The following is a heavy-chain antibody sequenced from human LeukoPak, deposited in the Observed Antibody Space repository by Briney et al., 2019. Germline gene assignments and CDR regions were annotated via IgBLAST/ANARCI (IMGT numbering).Heavy chain of an antibody. D-gene: IGHD6-19*01. Sequence: GESLRLSCVVSGFSFSAYAMYWVRQAPGKGLEWVSSIEASGEVTYYADSVKGRFTVSRDNSKNTFFLHMNSLRGEYTALYYCAKGSGSGWYGWFAPWGQGTLVTVSS. J-gene: IGHJ5*02. V-gene: IGHV3-23*01. CDR3: AKGSGSGWYGWFAP. CDR1: GFSFSAYA. CDR2: IEASGEVT.